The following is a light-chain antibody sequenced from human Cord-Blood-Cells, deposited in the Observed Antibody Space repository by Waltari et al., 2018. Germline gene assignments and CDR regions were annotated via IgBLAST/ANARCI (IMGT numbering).Light chain of an antibody. Sequence: QSALTQPASVSGSPGQSITISCTGTSSYVGSYNLFSWYQQHPGKAPKLMIYEGSKRPSGVSNRFSGSKSGNTASLTISGLQAEDEADYYCCSYAGSSFYVFGTGTKVTVL. CDR1: SSYVGSYNL. CDR2: EGS. CDR3: CSYAGSSFYV. V-gene: IGLV2-23*01. J-gene: IGLJ1*01.